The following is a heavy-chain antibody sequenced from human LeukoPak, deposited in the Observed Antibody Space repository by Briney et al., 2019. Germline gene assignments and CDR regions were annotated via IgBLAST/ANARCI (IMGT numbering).Heavy chain of an antibody. V-gene: IGHV3-48*01. Sequence: SGGSLRLSCAASGFPFSSYSMNWVRQAPGKGLEWVSYISSSSSTIYYADSVKGRFTIPRDNAKNSLYLQMNSLRVEDTAVYYCARDENWGSRVADYWRQGTLVSVSS. CDR1: GFPFSSYS. CDR2: ISSSSSTI. J-gene: IGHJ4*02. D-gene: IGHD7-27*01. CDR3: ARDENWGSRVADY.